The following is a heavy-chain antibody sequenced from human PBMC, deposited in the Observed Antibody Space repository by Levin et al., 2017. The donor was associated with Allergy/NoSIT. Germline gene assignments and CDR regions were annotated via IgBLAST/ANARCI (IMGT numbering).Heavy chain of an antibody. CDR3: AKGRGTAAGTWYFQH. V-gene: IGHV3-43*01. CDR1: GFTFDDYT. CDR2: ISWDGGST. Sequence: TGGSLRLSCAASGFTFDDYTMHWVRQAPGKGLEWVSLISWDGGSTYYADSVKGRFTISRDNSKNSLYLQMNSLRTEDTALYYCAKGRGTAAGTWYFQHWGQGTLVTVSS. D-gene: IGHD6-13*01. J-gene: IGHJ1*01.